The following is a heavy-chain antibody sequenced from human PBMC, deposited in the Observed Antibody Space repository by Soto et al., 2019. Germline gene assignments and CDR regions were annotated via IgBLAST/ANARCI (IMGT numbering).Heavy chain of an antibody. J-gene: IGHJ5*02. V-gene: IGHV1-8*01. Sequence: GASVKVSCKASGYTFTSYDINWVRQATGQGLEWMGWMNPNSGNTGYAQKFQGRVTMTRNTSISTAYMELSSLRSEDTAVYYCARIWAPAEQQLVRRRRYNWFDPWGQGTLVTVSS. D-gene: IGHD6-13*01. CDR3: ARIWAPAEQQLVRRRRYNWFDP. CDR1: GYTFTSYD. CDR2: MNPNSGNT.